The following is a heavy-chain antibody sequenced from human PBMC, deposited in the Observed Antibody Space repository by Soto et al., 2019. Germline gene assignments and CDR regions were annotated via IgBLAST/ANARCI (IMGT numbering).Heavy chain of an antibody. CDR1: GGTFSSYA. Sequence: SVKVSCKASGGTFSSYAISWVRQAPGQGLEWMGGIIPIFGTANYAQKFQGRVTITADESTSTAYMELSSLRSEDTAVYYCARAAIAVAGAKDYYYYGMDVWGQGTTVTVSS. CDR3: ARAAIAVAGAKDYYYYGMDV. CDR2: IIPIFGTA. J-gene: IGHJ6*02. D-gene: IGHD6-19*01. V-gene: IGHV1-69*13.